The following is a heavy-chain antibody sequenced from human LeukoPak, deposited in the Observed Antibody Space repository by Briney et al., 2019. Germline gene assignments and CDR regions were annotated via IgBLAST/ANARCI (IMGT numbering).Heavy chain of an antibody. J-gene: IGHJ4*02. CDR2: ISAYNGNT. CDR3: ARIVVVPAAYGGIAARPADY. CDR1: GYTFTSYG. D-gene: IGHD2-2*01. Sequence: GASVKVSCKASGYTFTSYGISWVRRAPGQGLEWMGWISAYNGNTNYAQKLQGRVTMTTDTSTSTAYMELRSLRSDDTAVYYCARIVVVPAAYGGIAARPADYWGQGNLVPVSS. V-gene: IGHV1-18*01.